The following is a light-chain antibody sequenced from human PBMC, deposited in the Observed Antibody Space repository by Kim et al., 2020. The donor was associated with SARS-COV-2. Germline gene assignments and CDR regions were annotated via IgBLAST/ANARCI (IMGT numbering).Light chain of an antibody. J-gene: IGLJ1*01. V-gene: IGLV2-14*03. Sequence: GQSITISCTGTSSDVGDYDYVSWYQQYPGKAPKLIIYDVIKRPSGLSNRFSGSKSDNTASLTISGLQAEDEADYYCISYTGSSTYVFGTGTKVTVL. CDR3: ISYTGSSTYV. CDR1: SSDVGDYDY. CDR2: DVI.